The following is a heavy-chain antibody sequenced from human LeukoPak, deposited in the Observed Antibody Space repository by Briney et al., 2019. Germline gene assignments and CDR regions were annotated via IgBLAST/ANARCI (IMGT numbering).Heavy chain of an antibody. CDR2: IFPGDYDT. J-gene: IGHJ5*02. CDR3: ARLAELRHFDWKQWSS. D-gene: IGHD3-9*01. CDR1: GYTFTSNW. Sequence: VESRHISCKGSGYTFTSNWIGWVRQMPGKGLEWMGIIFPGDYDTSYSPSFQGRVTISADKSNSTAYLQWSSLKASDTAMYYCARLAELRHFDWKQWSSWGQGTPVPGSS. V-gene: IGHV5-51*01.